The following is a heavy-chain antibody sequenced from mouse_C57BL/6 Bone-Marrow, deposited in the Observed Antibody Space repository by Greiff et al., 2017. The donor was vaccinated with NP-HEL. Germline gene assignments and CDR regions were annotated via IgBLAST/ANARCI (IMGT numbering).Heavy chain of an antibody. J-gene: IGHJ1*03. D-gene: IGHD2-3*01. CDR2: IYPRSGNT. CDR1: GYTFTSYG. V-gene: IGHV1-81*01. Sequence: VQLQQSGAELARPGASVKLSCKASGYTFTSYGISWVKQRTGQGLEWIGEIYPRSGNTYYNEKFKGKATLTADKSSSTAYMELRSLTSEDSAVYFCARSGNCGLLPTDWYFDVWGTGTTVTVSS. CDR3: ARSGNCGLLPTDWYFDV.